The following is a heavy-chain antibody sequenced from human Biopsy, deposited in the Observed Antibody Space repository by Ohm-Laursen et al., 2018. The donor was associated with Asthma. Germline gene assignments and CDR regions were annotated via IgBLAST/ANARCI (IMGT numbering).Heavy chain of an antibody. CDR1: GFSFNSYG. CDR3: AKERYYDFWSGYPI. J-gene: IGHJ3*02. D-gene: IGHD3-3*01. V-gene: IGHV3-30*18. Sequence: SLRLSCAATGFSFNSYGMHWVRQAPGKGPEWVAVMSFDGRQTYYADSVKGRFTISRDNSKNTLYLQMNSLRAEDTAVYYRAKERYYDFWSGYPIWGQGTMVTVSS. CDR2: MSFDGRQT.